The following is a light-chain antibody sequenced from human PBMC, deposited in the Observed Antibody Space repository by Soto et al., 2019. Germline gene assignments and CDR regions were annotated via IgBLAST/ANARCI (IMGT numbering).Light chain of an antibody. CDR2: DVS. CDR3: SSYTSSSTLMV. V-gene: IGLV2-14*01. Sequence: VLTQPASVSGSPGQSITISCTGTSSDVGGYNYVSWYQQHPGKAPKLMIYDVSNRPSGVSNRFSGSKSGNTASLTISGLQAEDEADYYCSSYTSSSTLMVFGGGTKVTVL. CDR1: SSDVGGYNY. J-gene: IGLJ2*01.